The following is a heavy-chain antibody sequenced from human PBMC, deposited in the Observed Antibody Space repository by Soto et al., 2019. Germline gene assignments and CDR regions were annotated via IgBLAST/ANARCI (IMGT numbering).Heavy chain of an antibody. D-gene: IGHD5-12*01. J-gene: IGHJ6*03. CDR3: ARDQIKRGSAGYYYCMDV. V-gene: IGHV4-59*01. CDR2: ISYSGVT. Sequence: SETLSLTCSVSGSSISGYYWSWIRQPPGKGLEWIGYISYSGVTNYNPSPKSRVTISVDTSKNQFSLKLSSVTAVDTALYYCARDQIKRGSAGYYYCMDVWGNGTTVTVSS. CDR1: GSSISGYY.